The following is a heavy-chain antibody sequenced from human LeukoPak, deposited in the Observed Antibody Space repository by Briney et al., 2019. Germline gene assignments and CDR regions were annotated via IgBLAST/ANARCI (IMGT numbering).Heavy chain of an antibody. CDR3: ARDNSVRDEAWWFNP. CDR1: GYSFTSNY. Sequence: ASVTVSCKACGYSFTSNYMHCVRQAPGQEPEGMGVISPSGGSTTYAQKFQGRVTLTRDMSTSTDYLELSSLRSEDTAVYYCARDNSVRDEAWWFNPWGQGTLVTVSS. D-gene: IGHD5-24*01. CDR2: ISPSGGST. V-gene: IGHV1-46*01. J-gene: IGHJ5*02.